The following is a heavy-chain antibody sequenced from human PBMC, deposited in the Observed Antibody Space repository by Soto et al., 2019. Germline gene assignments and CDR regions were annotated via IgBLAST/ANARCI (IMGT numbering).Heavy chain of an antibody. J-gene: IGHJ6*02. CDR1: GGTFSSYA. V-gene: IGHV1-69*12. D-gene: IGHD2-15*01. Sequence: QVQLVQSGAEVKKPGSSVKVSCKASGGTFSSYAISWVRQAPGQGLEWMGGIIPIFGTANYAQKFQGRVKITADESTSTAYMELSSLRSEDTAVYYCARVRDCSGGSCSSYYYYGMDVWGQGTTVTVSS. CDR3: ARVRDCSGGSCSSYYYYGMDV. CDR2: IIPIFGTA.